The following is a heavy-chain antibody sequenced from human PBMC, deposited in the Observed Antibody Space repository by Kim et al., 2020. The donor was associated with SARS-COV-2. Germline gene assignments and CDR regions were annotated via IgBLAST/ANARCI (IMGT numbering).Heavy chain of an antibody. Sequence: SETLSLTCTVSGGSISSSSYYWGWIRQPPGKGLEWIGSIYYSGSTYYNPSLKSRVTISVDTSKNQFSLKLSSVTAADTAVYYCASFSSGWYLYDYWGQGTLVTVSS. CDR1: GGSISSSSYY. J-gene: IGHJ4*02. D-gene: IGHD6-19*01. CDR2: IYYSGST. V-gene: IGHV4-39*01. CDR3: ASFSSGWYLYDY.